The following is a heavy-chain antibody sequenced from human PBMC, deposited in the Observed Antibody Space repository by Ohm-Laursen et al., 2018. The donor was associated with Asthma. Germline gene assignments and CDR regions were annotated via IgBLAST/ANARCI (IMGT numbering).Heavy chain of an antibody. Sequence: SLRLSCAASGFTFSSYSMNWVRQAPGKGLEWVSYISSSSSTKYYADSVRGRFTISRDNAKNSLYLQMNSLRAEDTAVYYCASGYNYYYYGMDVWGQGTAVTVSS. D-gene: IGHD3-22*01. J-gene: IGHJ6*02. V-gene: IGHV3-48*01. CDR1: GFTFSSYS. CDR2: ISSSSSTK. CDR3: ASGYNYYYYGMDV.